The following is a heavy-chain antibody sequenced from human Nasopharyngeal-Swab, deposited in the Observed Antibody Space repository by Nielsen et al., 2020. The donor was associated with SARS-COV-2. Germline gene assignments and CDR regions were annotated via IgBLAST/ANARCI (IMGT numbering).Heavy chain of an antibody. D-gene: IGHD3-10*01. V-gene: IGHV3-30*18. CDR3: AKDSDYYGSGSPLY. J-gene: IGHJ4*02. Sequence: GGSLRLSCAASGFTFSSYGVHWVRQAPGKGLEWVAVISYDGSNKYYADSVKGRFTISRDNSKNTLYLQMNSLRAEDTAVYYCAKDSDYYGSGSPLYWGQGTLVTVSS. CDR1: GFTFSSYG. CDR2: ISYDGSNK.